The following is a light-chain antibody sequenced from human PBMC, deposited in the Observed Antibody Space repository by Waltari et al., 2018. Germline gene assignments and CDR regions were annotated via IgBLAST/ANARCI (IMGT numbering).Light chain of an antibody. V-gene: IGKV2-40*01. CDR1: QSLLHSNGNTY. CDR3: VQAIAFPFT. CDR2: GGS. Sequence: DIVMTQTPLSLHITPGEPASLPCRSSQSLLHSNGNTYLHWYLQKPGQSPQLLIYGGSNRASGVPDRFSGSGSGTDFTLKISKVEAEDVGVYYCVQAIAFPFTFGPGTKLDIK. J-gene: IGKJ3*01.